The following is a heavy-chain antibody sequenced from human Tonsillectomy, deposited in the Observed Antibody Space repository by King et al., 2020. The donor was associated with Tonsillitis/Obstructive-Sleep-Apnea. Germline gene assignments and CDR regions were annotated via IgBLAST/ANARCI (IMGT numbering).Heavy chain of an antibody. Sequence: EVQLVESGGGLVQPGGSLRLSCAASGFTFSSYEMNWVRQAPGKGLEWVSYISSSGSTIYYADSVKGRFTISRDSAKNSLYLQMNSLRAEDTAVYYCARGEYSSGWFFDYWGQGTLVTVSS. CDR3: ARGEYSSGWFFDY. D-gene: IGHD6-19*01. J-gene: IGHJ4*02. CDR2: ISSSGSTI. CDR1: GFTFSSYE. V-gene: IGHV3-48*03.